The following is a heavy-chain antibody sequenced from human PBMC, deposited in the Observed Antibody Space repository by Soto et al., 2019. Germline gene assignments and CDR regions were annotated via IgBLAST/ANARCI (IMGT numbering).Heavy chain of an antibody. J-gene: IGHJ4*02. V-gene: IGHV2-5*02. Sequence: QITLKESGPTLVKPTQTLTLTCTLSGLSLSTSGVGVGWIRQPQGKALEWLAVIYWDDDKRYSPSLKSRLTINKDTSKNQVVLTMTNVDPVDTATYYCAHSTVHYYFDYWGQGTLVTVSS. CDR2: IYWDDDK. D-gene: IGHD4-17*01. CDR3: AHSTVHYYFDY. CDR1: GLSLSTSGVG.